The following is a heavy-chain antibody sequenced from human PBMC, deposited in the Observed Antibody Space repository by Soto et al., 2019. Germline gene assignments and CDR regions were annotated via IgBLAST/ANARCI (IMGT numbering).Heavy chain of an antibody. CDR3: ARDQDSWSGYSYGMDV. D-gene: IGHD3-3*01. Sequence: QVQLVQSGAEVKKPGASVNFSCKSSGYNFITYAIHWVRQAPGQRLEWLGWINVANGITKYSQKFQGRVTISRDTSASTAYMELSSLRSEDTAVYCGARDQDSWSGYSYGMDVWGQGTTVTVSS. V-gene: IGHV1-3*01. J-gene: IGHJ6*02. CDR1: GYNFITYA. CDR2: INVANGIT.